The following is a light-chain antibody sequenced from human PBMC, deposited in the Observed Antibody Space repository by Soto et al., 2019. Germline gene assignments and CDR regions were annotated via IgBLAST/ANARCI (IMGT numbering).Light chain of an antibody. CDR1: SGHSSYA. V-gene: IGLV4-69*01. Sequence: QPVLTQSPSASASLGASVKLTCTLSSGHSSYAIAWHQQQPEKGPRYLMKLNSDGSHSKGDGIPDRFSGSSSGAERYLTISSLQSEDEADYYCQTWGTGPMEVVFGGGTQLTVL. CDR3: QTWGTGPMEVV. J-gene: IGLJ2*01. CDR2: LNSDGSH.